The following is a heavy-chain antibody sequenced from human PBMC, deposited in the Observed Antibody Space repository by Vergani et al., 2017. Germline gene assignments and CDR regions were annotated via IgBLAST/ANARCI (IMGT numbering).Heavy chain of an antibody. J-gene: IGHJ4*02. D-gene: IGHD1-14*01. CDR1: GGSLSGYY. CDR3: ARSLVSRNPPDYFDN. CDR2: VEDSGYF. V-gene: IGHV4-59*01. Sequence: QVQLQESGPGLVRPSETLSLTCTVSGGSLSGYYWNWIRQTPGEGLEWIGYVEDSGYFNYNPSLKTRVSMSSDTSNKQFSLMLSSVTVADTAVYYCARSLVSRNPPDYFDNWGQGTLVTVSS.